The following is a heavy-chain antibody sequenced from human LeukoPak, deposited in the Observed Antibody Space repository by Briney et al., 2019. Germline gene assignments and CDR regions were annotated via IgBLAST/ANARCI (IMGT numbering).Heavy chain of an antibody. CDR2: INPSGGT. CDR3: ARAARDCSGSSCYLDY. CDR1: GYTFIGYY. J-gene: IGHJ4*02. D-gene: IGHD2-15*01. V-gene: IGHV1-46*01. Sequence: ASVKVSCKASGYTFIGYYMHWVRQAPGQGLEWMGIINPSGGTYYAQKFQGRVTMTRDTTTSTVYMEVSSLRSEDTAVYYCARAARDCSGSSCYLDYWGQGTLVTVSS.